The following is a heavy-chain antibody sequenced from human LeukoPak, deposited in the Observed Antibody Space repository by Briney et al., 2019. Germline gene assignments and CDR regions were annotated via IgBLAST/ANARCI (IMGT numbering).Heavy chain of an antibody. D-gene: IGHD1-7*01. CDR1: GGSISSYY. CDR3: ARGSSSYNWNFSMFSYWFDP. V-gene: IGHV4-59*01. CDR2: IYYSGST. J-gene: IGHJ5*02. Sequence: PSETLSLTCTVSGGSISSYYWSWIRQPPGKGLEWIGHIYYSGSTNYNPSLKSRVTISVDTSKNQLSLKLSSVTAADTAVYYCARGSSSYNWNFSMFSYWFDPWGQGTLVTVSS.